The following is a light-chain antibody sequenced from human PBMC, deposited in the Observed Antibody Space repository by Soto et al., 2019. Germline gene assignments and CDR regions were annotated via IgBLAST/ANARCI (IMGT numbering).Light chain of an antibody. V-gene: IGKV3-15*01. CDR2: ASS. J-gene: IGKJ1*01. CDR1: QSVSRN. CDR3: QQYDDWQT. Sequence: EIVLTQSPATLSVSPGKRAALSFKASQSVSRNLAWYQQKPGQAPRLLIYASSTRATGIPDRFSGSASGTEFTLTISSLQSEDFAVYYCQQYDDWQTFGQGTKVDIK.